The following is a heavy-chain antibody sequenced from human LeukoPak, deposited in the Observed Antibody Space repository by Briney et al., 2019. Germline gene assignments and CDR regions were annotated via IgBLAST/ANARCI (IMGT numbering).Heavy chain of an antibody. Sequence: GGSLRLSCTVSGFTLSSYEMTWFRQAPGKGVEWVSSIGYGGGDSHYADSVKGRVTISRDNSKNTLYLQMNSLRGEDTAVYYCARDQAETAMVYMDVWGKGTTVTISS. V-gene: IGHV3-23*01. CDR3: ARDQAETAMVYMDV. D-gene: IGHD5-18*01. CDR1: GFTLSSYE. J-gene: IGHJ6*03. CDR2: IGYGGGDS.